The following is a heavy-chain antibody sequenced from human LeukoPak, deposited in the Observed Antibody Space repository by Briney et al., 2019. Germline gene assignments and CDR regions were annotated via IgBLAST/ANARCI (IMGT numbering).Heavy chain of an antibody. D-gene: IGHD2-2*02. CDR2: IYTSGST. J-gene: IGHJ5*02. Sequence: SETLSLTCTVSGGSISSYYWSWIRQPAGKGLEWIGRIYTSGSTNYNPSLKSRVTMSVDTSKNQFSLKLSSVTAADTAVYYCARLVYCSSTSCYTNWFDPWGQGTLVTVSS. CDR1: GGSISSYY. V-gene: IGHV4-4*07. CDR3: ARLVYCSSTSCYTNWFDP.